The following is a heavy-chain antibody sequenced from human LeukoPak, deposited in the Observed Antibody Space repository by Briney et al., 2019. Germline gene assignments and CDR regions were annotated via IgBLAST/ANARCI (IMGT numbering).Heavy chain of an antibody. CDR3: VRQRLGSGMDFPFDV. J-gene: IGHJ3*01. CDR2: INHSGST. CDR1: GGSFSGYY. V-gene: IGHV4-34*01. Sequence: SETLSLTCAVYGGSFSGYYWSWIRQPPGKGLEWIGEINHSGSTNYNPSLKSRVTISLDTSENRFSLKLSSVTASDTAVYYCVRQRLGSGMDFPFDVWGQGTMVTVSS. D-gene: IGHD3-10*01.